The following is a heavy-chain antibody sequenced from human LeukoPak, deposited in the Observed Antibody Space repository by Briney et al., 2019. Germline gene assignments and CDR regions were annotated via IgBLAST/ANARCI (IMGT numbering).Heavy chain of an antibody. CDR1: GGTFSSYA. V-gene: IGHV1-69*05. CDR3: ARSARGSYYYYMDV. J-gene: IGHJ6*03. Sequence: GASVKVSCKASGGTFSSYAISWVRQAPGQGLECMGGIIPIFGTANYAQKFQGRVTITTDESTSTAYMELSSLRSEDTAVYYCARSARGSYYYYMDVWGKGTTVTVSS. D-gene: IGHD3-16*01. CDR2: IIPIFGTA.